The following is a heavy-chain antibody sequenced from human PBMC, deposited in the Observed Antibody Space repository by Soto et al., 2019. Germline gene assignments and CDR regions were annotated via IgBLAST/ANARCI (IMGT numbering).Heavy chain of an antibody. J-gene: IGHJ6*02. D-gene: IGHD6-13*01. CDR2: IIPVFETS. V-gene: IGHV1-69*06. CDR3: ASSGAAGHYYYGMDV. Sequence: QVQLVQSGAEVKKPGSSVKVSCKASGGTFSSYAISWVRQATGQGLEWMGGIIPVFETSTYAQTFQGRVTITADKSTSTAYMELSSLRFEDTAVYFCASSGAAGHYYYGMDVWGQGTTVIVSS. CDR1: GGTFSSYA.